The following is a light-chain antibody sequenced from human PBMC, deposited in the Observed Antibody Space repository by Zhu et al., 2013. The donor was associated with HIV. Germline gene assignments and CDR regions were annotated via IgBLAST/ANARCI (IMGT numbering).Light chain of an antibody. V-gene: IGLV1-47*01. CDR2: RNN. CDR3: AAWDDSLSGHWV. CDR1: SSNIGKHH. Sequence: QSVLTQPPSASGTPGQRVTISCSGSSSNIGKHHVYWYQHLPGTTPTLIIYRNNQRVSGVPDRFSASKSGTSASLAISGLRSEDEADYYCAAWDDSLSGHWVFGGGTKLTVL. J-gene: IGLJ3*02.